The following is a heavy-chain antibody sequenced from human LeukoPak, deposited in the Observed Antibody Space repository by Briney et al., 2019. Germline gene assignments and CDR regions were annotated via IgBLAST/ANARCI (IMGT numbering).Heavy chain of an antibody. J-gene: IGHJ5*02. CDR3: ATVWATMVRGVGLNNLFDH. CDR1: GGTLSSQT. Sequence: SVTVSCMASGGTLSSQTITWVRPAPGQGGEWMGMIIPILGIAHYAQKLQGRVTITADKSADRSTSTAYMELSSLRSADTAVYNCATVWATMVRGVGLNNLFDHWGQGTLVTVSS. D-gene: IGHD3-10*01. CDR2: IIPILGIA. V-gene: IGHV1-69*02.